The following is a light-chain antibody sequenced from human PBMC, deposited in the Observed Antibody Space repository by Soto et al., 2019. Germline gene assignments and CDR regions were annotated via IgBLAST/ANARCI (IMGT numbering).Light chain of an antibody. J-gene: IGKJ4*01. CDR3: QQYYSTPLT. V-gene: IGKV4-1*01. Sequence: TGLTPFPDTLAVSLGQRATINCKSRQSVLYRSSNKNYLAWYQQKPGQPPKLLIYCASTRESGVPDRFSGSGSGTDFTLTISSLQSEDVAVYYCQQYYSTPLTFGGGTKVDI. CDR1: QSVLYRSSNKNY. CDR2: CAS.